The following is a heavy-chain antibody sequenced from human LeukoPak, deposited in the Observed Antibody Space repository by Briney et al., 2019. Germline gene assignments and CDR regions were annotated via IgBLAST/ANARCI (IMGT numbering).Heavy chain of an antibody. Sequence: GGSLRLSCAASGFTFSSYSTNWVRQAPGKGLEWVSSISSSSTYIYYADSVKGRFTISRDNAKNSLYLQMNSLRAEDTAVYYCARDLIRSGYSSGWYVGSDYWGQGTLVTVSS. CDR1: GFTFSSYS. CDR2: ISSSSTYI. D-gene: IGHD6-19*01. V-gene: IGHV3-21*01. J-gene: IGHJ4*02. CDR3: ARDLIRSGYSSGWYVGSDY.